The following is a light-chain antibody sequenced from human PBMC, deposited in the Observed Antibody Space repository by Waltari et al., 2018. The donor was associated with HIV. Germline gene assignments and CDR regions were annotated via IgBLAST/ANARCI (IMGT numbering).Light chain of an antibody. Sequence: DIQMTQPPSSLSASVGDRVTITCRASQSISSYLNWYQQKPGKAPKLLIYAASSLQSGVPSRFSGSGSGTDFTLTISSLQPGDFAKYHCQQSYTTPYSFGQGTKLAIK. J-gene: IGKJ2*03. CDR1: QSISSY. CDR2: AAS. V-gene: IGKV1-39*01. CDR3: QQSYTTPYS.